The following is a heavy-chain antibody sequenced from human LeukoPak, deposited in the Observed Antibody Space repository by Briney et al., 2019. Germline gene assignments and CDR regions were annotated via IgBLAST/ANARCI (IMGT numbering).Heavy chain of an antibody. CDR3: ARGPYASGSYY. D-gene: IGHD3-10*01. CDR1: GGSISSGDYY. CDR2: IYYSGTT. V-gene: IGHV4-30-4*01. Sequence: PSQTLSLTCTVSGGSISSGDYYWSWIRQPPGKGLEWIGYIYYSGTTYYNPSLKSRVTISVDTSKNQFSLKLTSVTAADTAVYFCARGPYASGSYYWGQGTLVTVSS. J-gene: IGHJ4*02.